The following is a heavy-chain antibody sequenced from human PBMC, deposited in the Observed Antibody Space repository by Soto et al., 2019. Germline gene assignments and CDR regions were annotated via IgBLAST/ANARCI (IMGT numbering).Heavy chain of an antibody. J-gene: IGHJ4*02. CDR1: AFTFSIYG. D-gene: IGHD3-10*01. CDR3: VKVRAISSMVRGIIIIPPGY. CDR2: ISGSNDST. Sequence: GGSLILSCAASAFTFSIYGMSWVRQAPGKGLEWVSGISGSNDSTEYADSVKGRFTISRDNSKNTLYLQMNGLRADDTAVCYCVKVRAISSMVRGIIIIPPGYWGQGTQVTVSS. V-gene: IGHV3-23*01.